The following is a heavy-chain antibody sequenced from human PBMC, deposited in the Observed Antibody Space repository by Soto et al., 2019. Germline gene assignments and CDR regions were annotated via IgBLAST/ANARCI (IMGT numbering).Heavy chain of an antibody. Sequence: EVQLLESGGGLAQPGGSLRLSCAASGFTFSNYAMSWVRQAPGKGLEWVSTISGSGSGGATYYPYYADSVKGRFTISRDSSKNTVSLEMNSLRAEDTAVYYCAKDSRYYASSPSPGAWGQGTLVTVSS. CDR3: AKDSRYYASSPSPGA. CDR2: ISGSGSGGATYYP. J-gene: IGHJ5*02. CDR1: GFTFSNYA. D-gene: IGHD3-10*01. V-gene: IGHV3-23*01.